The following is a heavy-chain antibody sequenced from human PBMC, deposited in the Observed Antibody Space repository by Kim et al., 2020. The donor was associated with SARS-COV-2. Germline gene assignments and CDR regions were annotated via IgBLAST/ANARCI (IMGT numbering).Heavy chain of an antibody. D-gene: IGHD2-8*01. J-gene: IGHJ6*02. CDR1: GFTFSSYG. CDR3: AKGPNPRTVVYGGMDV. V-gene: IGHV3-30*18. Sequence: GGSLRLSCAASGFTFSSYGMHWVRQAPGKGLEWVAVISYDGSNKYYADSVKGRFTISRDNSKNTLYLQMNSLRAEDTAVYYCAKGPNPRTVVYGGMDVWGQGTTVTVSS. CDR2: ISYDGSNK.